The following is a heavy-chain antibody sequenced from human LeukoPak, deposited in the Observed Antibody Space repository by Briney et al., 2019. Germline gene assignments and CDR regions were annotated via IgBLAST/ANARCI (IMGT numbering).Heavy chain of an antibody. Sequence: SETLSLTCNVSGGSISSGAYYWCWIRQHPGKGLEWIGYIYYSGSTYYNPSLKSRISISAETSKNQFSLKLRSVSAADTAVYYCASMGEDTNGYSFDYWGQGTLVTVSS. CDR1: GGSISSGAYY. V-gene: IGHV4-31*03. CDR2: IYYSGST. CDR3: ASMGEDTNGYSFDY. D-gene: IGHD3-22*01. J-gene: IGHJ4*02.